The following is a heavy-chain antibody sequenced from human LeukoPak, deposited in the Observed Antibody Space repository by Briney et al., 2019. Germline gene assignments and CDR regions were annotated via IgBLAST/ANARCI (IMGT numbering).Heavy chain of an antibody. CDR2: IVVGSGET. CDR1: GFTFSTSG. CDR3: AKFHSPGRVTHFYWYFDL. V-gene: IGHV1-58*02. D-gene: IGHD2-21*02. J-gene: IGHJ2*01. Sequence: SVKVSCKASGFTFSTSGIQWVRQSRGQRLEWIGWIVVGSGETNYAQKFHDRVTISRDMSTTTAYMELSSLRSEDTAVYYCAKFHSPGRVTHFYWYFDLWGRGTLVTVSS.